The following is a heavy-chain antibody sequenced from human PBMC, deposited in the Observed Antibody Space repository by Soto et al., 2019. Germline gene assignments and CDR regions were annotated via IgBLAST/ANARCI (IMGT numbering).Heavy chain of an antibody. V-gene: IGHV4-34*01. CDR1: VGSFSGYY. J-gene: IGHJ5*02. D-gene: IGHD3-10*01. CDR3: ARRKMVRGVIMTSRWFDP. Sequence: SETLSLTCAVYVGSFSGYYWSCIRHPPGKWLEWIGEINHSGSTNYNPSLKSRVTISVDTSKNQFSLKLSSVTAADTAVYYCARRKMVRGVIMTSRWFDPWGQGTLVTVSS. CDR2: INHSGST.